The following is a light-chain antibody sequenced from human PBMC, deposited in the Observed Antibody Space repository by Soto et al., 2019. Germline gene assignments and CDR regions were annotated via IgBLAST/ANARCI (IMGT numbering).Light chain of an antibody. V-gene: IGLV1-40*01. CDR2: GNS. CDR3: QSYDSSLSGRDVV. CDR1: SSNIGAGYD. J-gene: IGLJ2*01. Sequence: QSVLTQPPSVSGAPGQRVTISCTGSSSNIGAGYDVHWYQQLPGTAPKLLIYGNSNRPSGVPDRFSGSKSGTSASLAITGLHAEDEADYYCQSYDSSLSGRDVVFGGGTKLTVL.